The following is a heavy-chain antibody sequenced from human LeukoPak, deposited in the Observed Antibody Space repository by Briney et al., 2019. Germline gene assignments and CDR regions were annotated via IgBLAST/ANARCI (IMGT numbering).Heavy chain of an antibody. CDR1: GFIFSSYG. CDR2: ISYDGSDK. D-gene: IGHD3-10*01. CDR3: TRGSYYFDY. J-gene: IGHJ4*02. V-gene: IGHV3-30*03. Sequence: GGSLRLSCAASGFIFSSYGMHWLRQAPGKGLEWVALISYDGSDKYYVDSVKGRFTISRDNAKNSLYLQMNSLRAEGTAVYYCTRGSYYFDYWGQGTLVTVSS.